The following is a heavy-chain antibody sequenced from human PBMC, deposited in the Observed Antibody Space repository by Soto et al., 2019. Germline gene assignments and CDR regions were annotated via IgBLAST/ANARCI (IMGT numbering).Heavy chain of an antibody. V-gene: IGHV4-59*01. CDR2: ILYSGST. CDR3: VRADLGVVGSSWYYFHMDV. D-gene: IGHD6-13*01. Sequence: SATLSLTCAVSGGSISSYYWSWIRQPPGKGLEWIGCILYSGSTNYNPSLKSRVTISVDTSRNQFSLKLSSVTAADTAVYYCVRADLGVVGSSWYYFHMDVWGQGTTVTVSS. CDR1: GGSISSYY. J-gene: IGHJ6*02.